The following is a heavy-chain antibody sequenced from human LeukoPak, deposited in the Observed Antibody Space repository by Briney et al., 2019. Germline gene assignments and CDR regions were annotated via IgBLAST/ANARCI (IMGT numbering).Heavy chain of an antibody. CDR2: ISASGRST. Sequence: GGSLRLSCAASGLTVSNYAMSWVRQAPGKGLEWVSAISASGRSTYLADSVKGRFTSSRDNSKNALYLQMNSLRVEDTAVYYCAISEAYWGQGTLVTVSS. CDR3: AISEAY. V-gene: IGHV3-23*01. CDR1: GLTVSNYA. J-gene: IGHJ4*02.